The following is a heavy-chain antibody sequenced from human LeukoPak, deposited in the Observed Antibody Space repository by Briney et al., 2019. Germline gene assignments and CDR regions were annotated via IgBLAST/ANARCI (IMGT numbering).Heavy chain of an antibody. CDR2: ISSSSSYI. CDR1: GYTFSDYY. V-gene: IGHV3-21*01. Sequence: GGSLRLSCAASGYTFSDYYMTWVRQAPGKGLEWVSSISSSSSYIYYADSVKGRFTISRDNAKNSLYLQMNSLRAEDTAVYYCARAGRGATYAFDIWGQGTMVTVSS. J-gene: IGHJ3*02. D-gene: IGHD1-26*01. CDR3: ARAGRGATYAFDI.